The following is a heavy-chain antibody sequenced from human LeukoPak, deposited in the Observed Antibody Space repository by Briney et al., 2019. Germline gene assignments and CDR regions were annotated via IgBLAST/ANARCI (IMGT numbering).Heavy chain of an antibody. CDR1: GFTFSSCA. CDR2: IGASGDST. J-gene: IGHJ4*02. V-gene: IGHV3-23*01. Sequence: GGSLRLSCAASGFTFSSCAMSWVRQAPGKGLEWVSRIGASGDSTYYADSVKGRFTISRDNSKNTLYLQMNSLRAEDTAVYYCAKTSVVIGYFDYWGQGTLVTVSS. D-gene: IGHD4-23*01. CDR3: AKTSVVIGYFDY.